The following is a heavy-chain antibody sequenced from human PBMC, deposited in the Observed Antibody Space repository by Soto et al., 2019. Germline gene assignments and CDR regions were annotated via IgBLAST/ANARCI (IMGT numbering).Heavy chain of an antibody. Sequence: GASVKVSCKASGYTFTSYYMHWVRQAPGQGLEWMGIINPSGGSTSYAQKLQGRVTMTRDTSTSTVYMELSSLRSEDTAVYYCAREYPKSIAARRSLIDGMDVWGQGTTVTVSS. CDR1: GYTFTSYY. J-gene: IGHJ6*02. D-gene: IGHD6-6*01. V-gene: IGHV1-46*01. CDR3: AREYPKSIAARRSLIDGMDV. CDR2: INPSGGST.